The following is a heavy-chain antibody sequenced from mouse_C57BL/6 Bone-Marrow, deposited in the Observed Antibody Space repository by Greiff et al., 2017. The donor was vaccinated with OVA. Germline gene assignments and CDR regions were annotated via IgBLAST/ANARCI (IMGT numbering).Heavy chain of an antibody. V-gene: IGHV4-1*01. CDR3: ARLGYAMDY. J-gene: IGHJ4*01. CDR1: GVDFSSYW. CDR2: INPDSSTK. Sequence: GVDFSSYWTCWVRRAPGQGLEWIGDINPDSSTKEYAPSVEDKFIIFRDNAKNTLYLQMNKVRSEDTALDYCARLGYAMDYWGQGTSVTVSS.